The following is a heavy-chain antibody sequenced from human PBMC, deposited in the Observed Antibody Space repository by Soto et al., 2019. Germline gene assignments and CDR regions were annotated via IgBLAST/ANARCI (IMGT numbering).Heavy chain of an antibody. CDR3: ARDLKGSGSYSRNNYYGMDV. J-gene: IGHJ6*02. CDR2: ISSSSSYI. D-gene: IGHD3-10*01. CDR1: VFTFSSYS. V-gene: IGHV3-21*01. Sequence: GVLRLCGAASVFTFSSYSMNWVRQAPGKGLEWVSSISSSSSYIYYADSVKGRFTISRDNAKNSMYLQMNSLRAEDTAVYYCARDLKGSGSYSRNNYYGMDVWGQGTTVTVSS.